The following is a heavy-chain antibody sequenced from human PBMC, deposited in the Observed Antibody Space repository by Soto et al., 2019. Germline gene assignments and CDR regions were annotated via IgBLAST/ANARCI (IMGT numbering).Heavy chain of an antibody. CDR3: ASLSGYSYGPNYY. J-gene: IGHJ4*02. CDR2: IWYDGSNK. Sequence: QVQLVESGGGVVQPGRSLRLSCAASGFTFSSYGMHWVRQAPGKGLEWVAVIWYDGSNKYYVDSVKGRFTISRDNSKNTLYLQMNSLRAEDTAVYYCASLSGYSYGPNYYWGQGTLVTVSS. D-gene: IGHD5-18*01. CDR1: GFTFSSYG. V-gene: IGHV3-33*01.